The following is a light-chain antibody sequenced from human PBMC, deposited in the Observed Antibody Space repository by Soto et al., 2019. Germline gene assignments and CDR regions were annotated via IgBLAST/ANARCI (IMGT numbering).Light chain of an antibody. V-gene: IGLV2-14*03. CDR1: SSDVGAYNY. Sequence: QSVLTQPASVSGSPGQSITIFCTGSSSDVGAYNYVSWYQQHPGKAPKLMLSDVSDRPSGISNRFSGSKSGTTASLTISGLQSDVLADYSSCSYKTIATLVFGTGTNVTVL. CDR2: DVS. CDR3: CSYKTIATLV. J-gene: IGLJ1*01.